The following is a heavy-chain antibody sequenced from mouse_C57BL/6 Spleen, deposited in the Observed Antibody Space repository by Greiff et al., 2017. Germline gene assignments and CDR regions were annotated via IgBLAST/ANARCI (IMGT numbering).Heavy chain of an antibody. J-gene: IGHJ4*01. D-gene: IGHD2-1*01. CDR2: ISSGGDYI. V-gene: IGHV5-9-1*02. CDR1: GFTFSSYA. CDR3: TRVYGNYAMDY. Sequence: EVMLVESGEGLVKPGGSLKLSCAASGFTFSSYAMSWVRQTPEKRLEWVAYISSGGDYIYYAETVKGRFTISRDNARNTLYLQMSSLKSEDTAMYYCTRVYGNYAMDYWGQGTSVTVSS.